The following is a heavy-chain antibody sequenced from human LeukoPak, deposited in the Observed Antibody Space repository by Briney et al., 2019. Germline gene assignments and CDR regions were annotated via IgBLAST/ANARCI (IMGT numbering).Heavy chain of an antibody. J-gene: IGHJ6*02. V-gene: IGHV3-74*01. Sequence: GGSLRLSCAASGFNFKNYWMHWVRQAPGKGLVWVSHINSDGSITSYADSVKGRFTISRDNAKNTLYLQMNSLRAEDTAVYYCARDAVDTANAVWGQGTTVTVSS. D-gene: IGHD5-18*01. CDR2: INSDGSIT. CDR1: GFNFKNYW. CDR3: ARDAVDTANAV.